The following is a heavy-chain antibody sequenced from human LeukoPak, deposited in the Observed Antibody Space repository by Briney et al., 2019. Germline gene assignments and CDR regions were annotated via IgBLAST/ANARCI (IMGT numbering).Heavy chain of an antibody. J-gene: IGHJ4*02. CDR3: ARQNDFRLDY. CDR1: GYTFTGYF. D-gene: IGHD3-3*01. V-gene: IGHV1-2*02. CDR2: INPNSGGT. Sequence: ASVKVSCKPSGYTFTGYFMHWVRQAPGQGLEWMGWINPNSGGTNYAQKFQGRVTMTRDTSISTAYIDLSRLTSDDTAIYYCARQNDFRLDYWGQGTLVTVSS.